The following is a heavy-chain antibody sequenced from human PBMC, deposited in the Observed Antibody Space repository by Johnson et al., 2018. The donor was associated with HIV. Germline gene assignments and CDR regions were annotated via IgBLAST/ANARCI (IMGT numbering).Heavy chain of an antibody. V-gene: IGHV3-30-3*01. CDR2: ISYDGSNK. D-gene: IGHD6-13*01. Sequence: QVQLVESGGVVVQPGGSLRLSCAASGFTFSSYAMHWVRQAPGKGLEWVAVISYDGSNKYYADSVKGRFTISRDNSKNTLYLQMNSLRAEDTAVYYCARGLGAAAGAFDIWGQGTMVTVSS. J-gene: IGHJ3*02. CDR1: GFTFSSYA. CDR3: ARGLGAAAGAFDI.